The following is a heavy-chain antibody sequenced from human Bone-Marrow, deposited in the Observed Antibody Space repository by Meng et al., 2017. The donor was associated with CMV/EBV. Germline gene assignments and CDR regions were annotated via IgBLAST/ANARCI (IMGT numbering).Heavy chain of an antibody. CDR1: GGSISSSNW. D-gene: IGHD2-2*02. V-gene: IGHV4-4*02. Sequence: SETLSLTCAVSGGSISSSNWWSWVRQPPGKGLEWIGEIYHSGSTNYNPSLKSRVTISVDKSKNQFSLKLSSVTAADTAVYYCARAHTYCSSTSCYNYYYYGMDVWGQGTTVTVSS. CDR2: IYHSGST. J-gene: IGHJ6*02. CDR3: ARAHTYCSSTSCYNYYYYGMDV.